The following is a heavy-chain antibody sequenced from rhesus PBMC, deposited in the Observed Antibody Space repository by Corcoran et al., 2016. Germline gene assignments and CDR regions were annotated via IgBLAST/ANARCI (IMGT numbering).Heavy chain of an antibody. Sequence: QLQLQESGPGLVKPSETLSVTCAVSGGSISSSYWSWIRRAPGKGLEWIGYLYGSGSTTNYNPSIKSRVTLSVDTSKNQLSRKLSSVTAADPAVYYCASAGNWNYGGFDYWGQGVLVTVSS. V-gene: IGHV4-169*02. CDR3: ASAGNWNYGGFDY. CDR1: GGSISSSY. J-gene: IGHJ4*01. D-gene: IGHD1-26*01. CDR2: LYGSGSTT.